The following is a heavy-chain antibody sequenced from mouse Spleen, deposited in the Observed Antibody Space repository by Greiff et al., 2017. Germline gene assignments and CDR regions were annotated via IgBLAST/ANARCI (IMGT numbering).Heavy chain of an antibody. CDR1: GYTFTSYW. Sequence: EVQLQESGTVLARPGASVKMSCKASGYTFTSYWMHWVKQRPGQGLEWIGAIYPGNSDTSYNQKFKGKAKLTAVTSTSTAYMELSSLTNEDSAVYYCTRSGDGGDYFDYWGQGTTLTVSS. J-gene: IGHJ2*01. V-gene: IGHV1-5*01. D-gene: IGHD3-2*02. CDR3: TRSGDGGDYFDY. CDR2: IYPGNSDT.